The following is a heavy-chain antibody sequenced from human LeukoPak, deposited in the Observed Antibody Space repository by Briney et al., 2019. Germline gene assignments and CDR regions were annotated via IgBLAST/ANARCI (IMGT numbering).Heavy chain of an antibody. V-gene: IGHV3-7*01. CDR2: INQDGSAK. CDR1: GFTLSGHS. CDR3: ARDVHGGAFDY. D-gene: IGHD4-23*01. J-gene: IGHJ4*02. Sequence: GGSLRLSCAATGFTLSGHSMNWVRQAPGKGLDWVANINQDGSAKYYVDSVKGRFTFSRDNAMNSLFLQMNSLRAEDTAVYYCARDVHGGAFDYWGQGTLVTVSS.